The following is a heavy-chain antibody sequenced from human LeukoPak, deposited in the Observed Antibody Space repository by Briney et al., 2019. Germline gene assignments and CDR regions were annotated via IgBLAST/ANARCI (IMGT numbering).Heavy chain of an antibody. CDR2: LYTSGST. CDR3: ARQLSGWIDY. J-gene: IGHJ4*02. CDR1: GGSISSGSYY. D-gene: IGHD6-19*01. V-gene: IGHV4-61*02. Sequence: SETLSLTCTVSGGSISSGSYYWNWIRQPAGKGLEWIGRLYTSGSTNYNPSLKSRVTISVDTSKNQFSLKLSSVTAADTAVYYCARQLSGWIDYWGQGTLVTVSS.